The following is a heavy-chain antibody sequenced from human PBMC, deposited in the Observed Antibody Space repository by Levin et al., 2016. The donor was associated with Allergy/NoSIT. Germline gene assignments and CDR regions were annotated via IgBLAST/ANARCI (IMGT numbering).Heavy chain of an antibody. Sequence: SVKVSCKGSGYTFSIYGISWVRQAPGQGLEWMGGIIPQYGVGVSGQRFRGRVTITADKSKSTVYMELGSLRSEDTAVYYCARGDNYILDNWGQGTLVTVS. D-gene: IGHD5-24*01. CDR2: IIPQYGVG. CDR1: GYTFSIYG. V-gene: IGHV1-69*10. J-gene: IGHJ4*02. CDR3: ARGDNYILDN.